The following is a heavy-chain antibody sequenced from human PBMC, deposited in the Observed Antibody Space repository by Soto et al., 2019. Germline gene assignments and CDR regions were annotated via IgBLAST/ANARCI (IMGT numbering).Heavy chain of an antibody. CDR3: VSNQKGTYTGMDV. CDR2: INAGNGNT. V-gene: IGHV1-3*01. Sequence: ASVKVSCKASGYTFTSYAMHWVRQAPGQRLEWMGWINAGNGNTKYSPRFQGRVTITRDASATIAYMELSSLTSEDTAVYYCVSNQKGTYTGMDVWGQGTTVTVSS. D-gene: IGHD5-18*01. CDR1: GYTFTSYA. J-gene: IGHJ6*02.